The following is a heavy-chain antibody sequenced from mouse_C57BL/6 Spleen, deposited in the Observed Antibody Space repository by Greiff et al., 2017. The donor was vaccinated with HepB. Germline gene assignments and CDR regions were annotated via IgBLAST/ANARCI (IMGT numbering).Heavy chain of an antibody. CDR1: GYSFTGYF. CDR2: INPYNGDT. D-gene: IGHD1-2*01. CDR3: ARSGGYYGPLDY. J-gene: IGHJ2*01. Sequence: EVQLQQSGPELVKPGDSVKISCKASGYSFTGYFMNWVMQSHGKSLEWIGRINPYNGDTFYNQKFKGKATLTVDKSSSTAHMELRSLTSEDSAVYDCARSGGYYGPLDYWGQGTTLTVSS. V-gene: IGHV1-20*01.